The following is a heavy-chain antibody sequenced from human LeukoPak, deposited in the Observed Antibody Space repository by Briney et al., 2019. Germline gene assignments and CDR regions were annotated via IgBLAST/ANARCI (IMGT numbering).Heavy chain of an antibody. Sequence: GGSLRLSCAASGFTFNSFGMSWVRQAPGKGLEWLSYISSSSSTIYYADSVRGRFTISRDNAKNSLYLQINSLRADDTAVYYCARSHQRVGIEDYWGQGTLVTVSS. D-gene: IGHD1-26*01. CDR1: GFTFNSFG. CDR2: ISSSSSTI. CDR3: ARSHQRVGIEDY. J-gene: IGHJ4*02. V-gene: IGHV3-48*04.